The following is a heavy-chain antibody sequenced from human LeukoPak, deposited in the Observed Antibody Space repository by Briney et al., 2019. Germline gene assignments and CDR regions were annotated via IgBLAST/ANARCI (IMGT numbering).Heavy chain of an antibody. V-gene: IGHV4-39*01. CDR3: ATGGVRYCSTTSCLGY. D-gene: IGHD2-2*01. Sequence: SETLSLTCTVSGGSISSSNYYWGWIRQPPGKGLEWIGSNFYSGRTYNNPSLKSRVSISVDTSKNQLSLKLTSVTAADTAVYYCATGGVRYCSTTSCLGYWGQGTLVTVSS. CDR2: NFYSGRT. CDR1: GGSISSSNYY. J-gene: IGHJ4*02.